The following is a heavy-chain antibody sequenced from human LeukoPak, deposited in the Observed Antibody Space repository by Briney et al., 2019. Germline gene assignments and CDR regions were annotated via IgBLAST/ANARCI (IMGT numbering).Heavy chain of an antibody. CDR1: GGSISSYY. J-gene: IGHJ3*02. D-gene: IGHD5-18*01. CDR2: IYYSGST. V-gene: IGHV4-59*01. Sequence: SETLSLTCTVSGGSISSYYWSWIRQPPGKGLEWIGYIYYSGSTNYNPSLKRRVTISVDTSKNQFSLKLSSVTAADTAVYYCARGSNGYDAFDIWGQGTMVTVSS. CDR3: ARGSNGYDAFDI.